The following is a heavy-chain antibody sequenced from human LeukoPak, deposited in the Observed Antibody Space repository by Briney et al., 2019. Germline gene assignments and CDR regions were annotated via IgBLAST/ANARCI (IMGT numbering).Heavy chain of an antibody. V-gene: IGHV1-8*01. Sequence: ASVKVSCKASGYTFTSYDINWVRQATGQGLEWMGWMNPNSGNTGYAQKFQGRVTMTRNTSISTAYMELSRLRSDDTAVYYCAREGIYYDSSGYYYRASDYWGQGTLVTVSS. D-gene: IGHD3-22*01. CDR1: GYTFTSYD. CDR2: MNPNSGNT. J-gene: IGHJ4*02. CDR3: AREGIYYDSSGYYYRASDY.